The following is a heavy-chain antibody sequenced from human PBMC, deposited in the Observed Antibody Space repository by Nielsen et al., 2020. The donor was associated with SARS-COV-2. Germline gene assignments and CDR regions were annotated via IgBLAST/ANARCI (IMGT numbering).Heavy chain of an antibody. Sequence: SETLSLTCAVYGGSFSGYYWSWIRQPPGKGLEWIGEINHSGSTNYNPSLKSRVTISVDTSKNQFSLKLSSVTAADTAVYYCAREGGYGAFDIWGQGTMVTVSS. J-gene: IGHJ3*02. D-gene: IGHD5-12*01. V-gene: IGHV4-34*01. CDR1: GGSFSGYY. CDR3: AREGGYGAFDI. CDR2: INHSGST.